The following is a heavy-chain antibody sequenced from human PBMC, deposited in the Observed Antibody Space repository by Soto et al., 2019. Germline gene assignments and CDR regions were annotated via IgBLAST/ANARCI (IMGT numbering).Heavy chain of an antibody. Sequence: GAALKISCKGSGYSFTSYWIGWVRQMPGKGLEWMGIIDPGDSDTRYSPSFQCQVTISADKSISTAYLQWSSLKASDTAMYYCASVLVPAANSMDVWGQGTTVTVSS. CDR1: GYSFTSYW. CDR3: ASVLVPAANSMDV. J-gene: IGHJ6*02. D-gene: IGHD2-2*01. V-gene: IGHV5-51*01. CDR2: IDPGDSDT.